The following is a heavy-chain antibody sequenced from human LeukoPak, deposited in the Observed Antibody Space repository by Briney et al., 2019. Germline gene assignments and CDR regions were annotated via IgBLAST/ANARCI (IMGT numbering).Heavy chain of an antibody. Sequence: GGSLRLSCAASGFTFSTYAMHWVRQAPGKGLEWVAFIQFDGSSKYYADSVKGRFTISRDNSKNTLYLQMNSLRAEDTAVYYCAKGDTSWGQGTLVTVST. CDR1: GFTFSTYA. V-gene: IGHV3-30*02. CDR2: IQFDGSSK. CDR3: AKGDTS. J-gene: IGHJ4*02. D-gene: IGHD2/OR15-2a*01.